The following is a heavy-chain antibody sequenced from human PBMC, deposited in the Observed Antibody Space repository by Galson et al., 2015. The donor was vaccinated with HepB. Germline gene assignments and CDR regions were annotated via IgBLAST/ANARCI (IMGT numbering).Heavy chain of an antibody. Sequence: SVKVSCKASGGTFSSYTISWVRQAPGQGLEWMGRIIPILGIANYAQKFQGRVTITADKSTSTAYMELSSLRSEDTAVYYCARAVWVETTYRTYYFDYWGQGTLVTVSS. J-gene: IGHJ4*02. CDR2: IIPILGIA. D-gene: IGHD3-16*01. CDR1: GGTFSSYT. V-gene: IGHV1-69*02. CDR3: ARAVWVETTYRTYYFDY.